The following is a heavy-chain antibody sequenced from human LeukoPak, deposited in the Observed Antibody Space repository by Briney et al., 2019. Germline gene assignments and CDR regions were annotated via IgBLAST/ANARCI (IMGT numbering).Heavy chain of an antibody. V-gene: IGHV4-34*01. Sequence: SETLSLTCAVYGGSFSGYYWSWIRQPPGKGLEWIGEINHSGSTNYNPSLKSRVTISVDTSKNQFSLKLSSVTAADTAVYYCARDLRYYYGSGSYYIRYYYYYMDVWGKGTTVTVSS. D-gene: IGHD3-10*01. CDR3: ARDLRYYYGSGSYYIRYYYYYMDV. CDR1: GGSFSGYY. J-gene: IGHJ6*03. CDR2: INHSGST.